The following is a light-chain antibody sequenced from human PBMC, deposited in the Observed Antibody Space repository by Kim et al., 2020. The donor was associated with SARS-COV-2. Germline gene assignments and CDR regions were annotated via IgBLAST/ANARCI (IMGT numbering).Light chain of an antibody. V-gene: IGLV3-19*01. J-gene: IGLJ3*02. Sequence: ALGQTVRITCQGDSLRSCYASWYQQKPGQAPVLAIYAKDNRPSGIPDRFSGSNSGNTASLTITGAQAEDEADYYCYSRDSSGNHWVFGGGTKLTVL. CDR1: SLRSCY. CDR3: YSRDSSGNHWV. CDR2: AKD.